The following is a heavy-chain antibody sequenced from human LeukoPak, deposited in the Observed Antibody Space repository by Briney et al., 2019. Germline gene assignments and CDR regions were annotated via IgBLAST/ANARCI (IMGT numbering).Heavy chain of an antibody. CDR3: ARGWFGYCSSTSCQGDYYMDV. CDR2: INPSGGST. Sequence: ASLKVSCKASGYTFTSYYMHSVRQAPGQGLEWMGIINPSGGSTSYAQKFQGRVTMTRDTSTSTVYMELSSLRSEDTAVDYCARGWFGYCSSTSCQGDYYMDVWGKGTTVTVSS. V-gene: IGHV1-46*01. CDR1: GYTFTSYY. J-gene: IGHJ6*03. D-gene: IGHD2-2*03.